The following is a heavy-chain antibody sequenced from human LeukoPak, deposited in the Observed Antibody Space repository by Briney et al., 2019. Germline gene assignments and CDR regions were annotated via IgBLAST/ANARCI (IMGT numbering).Heavy chain of an antibody. V-gene: IGHV4-34*01. Sequence: SGTLSLTCAVYGGSFSGYYWSWIRQPPGKGLEWIGEINHSGSTNYNPSLQSRVTISVDTSKNQFSLKLSSVTAADTAVYYCVRANYDFWSGYYSPLDYWGQGTLVTVSS. CDR1: GGSFSGYY. D-gene: IGHD3-3*01. CDR2: INHSGST. J-gene: IGHJ4*02. CDR3: VRANYDFWSGYYSPLDY.